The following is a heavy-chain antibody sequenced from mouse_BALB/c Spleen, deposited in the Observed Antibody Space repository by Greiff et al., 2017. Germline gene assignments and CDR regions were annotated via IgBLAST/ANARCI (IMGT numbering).Heavy chain of an antibody. CDR2: IYPSDSYT. V-gene: IGHV1-69*02. D-gene: IGHD2-10*02. CDR1: GYTFTSYW. J-gene: IGHJ4*01. Sequence: VQLQQPGAELVRPGASVKLSCKASGYTFTSYWINWVKQRPGQGLEWIGNIYPSDSYTNYNQKFKDKATLTVDKSSSTAYMQLSSPTSEDSAVYYCTRDLVSYAMDYWGQGTSVTVSS. CDR3: TRDLVSYAMDY.